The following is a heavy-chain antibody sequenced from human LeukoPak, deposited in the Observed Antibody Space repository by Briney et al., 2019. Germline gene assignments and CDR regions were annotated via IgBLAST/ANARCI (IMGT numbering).Heavy chain of an antibody. CDR2: ISAYIGNT. CDR3: ARAFGRPYYYYGMGV. CDR1: GYTFTNYV. J-gene: IGHJ6*02. D-gene: IGHD3-10*01. Sequence: ASVKVSCKASGYTFTNYVITWVRQAPGQGLEWMGWISAYIGNTNYAQKLQGRVTMTTDTSASTAYMELRSLRSDDTAVYYCARAFGRPYYYYGMGVWGQGTTVTVSS. V-gene: IGHV1-18*01.